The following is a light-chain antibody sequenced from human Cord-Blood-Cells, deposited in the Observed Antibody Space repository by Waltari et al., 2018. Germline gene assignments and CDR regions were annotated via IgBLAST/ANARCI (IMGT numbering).Light chain of an antibody. CDR2: KDS. J-gene: IGLJ2*01. V-gene: IGLV3-25*03. Sequence: SYELTQPPSVSVSPAQTARNTCSGDALPKQYAYWYQQKPGQAPVLVIYKDSERPSGIPERFSGSSSGTTVTLTISGVQAEDEADYYCQSADSSGTVVFGGGTKLTVL. CDR1: ALPKQY. CDR3: QSADSSGTVV.